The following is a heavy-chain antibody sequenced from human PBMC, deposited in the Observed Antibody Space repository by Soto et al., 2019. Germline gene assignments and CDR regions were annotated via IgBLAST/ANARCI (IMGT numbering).Heavy chain of an antibody. CDR3: AREGGVATPIGMDV. D-gene: IGHD5-12*01. V-gene: IGHV4-59*01. J-gene: IGHJ6*02. CDR2: ISYSGST. CDR1: GGSIRGYY. Sequence: QVQLQESGPGLVRPSETLSLTCTVSGGSIRGYYWSWIRQPPGKGLEWIGYISYSGSTNYNPSLKSRVTISVDSFKNQFSLKLSSVTAADTAVYYCAREGGVATPIGMDVWGQGTTVTVSS.